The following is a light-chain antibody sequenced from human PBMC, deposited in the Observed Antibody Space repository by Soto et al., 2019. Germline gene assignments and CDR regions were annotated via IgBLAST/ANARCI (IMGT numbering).Light chain of an antibody. J-gene: IGKJ1*01. CDR2: AAS. Sequence: DIQMTQSPSSLSASVGDRVTITCPASQSISSYLNWYQQKPGKAPKLLSYAASSLRSAFPSRFSGSGSGTDFTLSISSLQREDFATYYCQQSYSTPTFGQGTKVDIK. CDR3: QQSYSTPT. V-gene: IGKV1-39*01. CDR1: QSISSY.